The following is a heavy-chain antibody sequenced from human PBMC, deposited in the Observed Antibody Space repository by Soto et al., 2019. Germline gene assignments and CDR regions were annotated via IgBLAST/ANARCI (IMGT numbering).Heavy chain of an antibody. V-gene: IGHV3-30-3*01. CDR1: GFTFSSYA. J-gene: IGHJ4*02. CDR3: ARVGSSGWPDY. D-gene: IGHD6-19*01. Sequence: QVQLVESGGGVVQPGRSLRLSCAASGFTFSSYAMHWVRQAPGKGLEWVAVISYDGSNKYYADSVKGRFTISRDNSKNTLYLQMNSLRAEDTAVYYCARVGSSGWPDYWGQGTLVTVSS. CDR2: ISYDGSNK.